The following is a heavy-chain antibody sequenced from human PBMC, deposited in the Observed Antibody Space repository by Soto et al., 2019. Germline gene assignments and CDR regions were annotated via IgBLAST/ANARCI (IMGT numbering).Heavy chain of an antibody. Sequence: ASVKVSCKASGYSFTSYYLHWVRRAPGQGPEWVGVINPNGGSTTYAQKFQGRVTMTRDTSTSTVYMELSSLRSEDTAVFYCARETGYYNSKQFDCWGQGTLVTVSS. CDR3: ARETGYYNSKQFDC. V-gene: IGHV1-46*01. CDR1: GYSFTSYY. CDR2: INPNGGST. D-gene: IGHD3-9*01. J-gene: IGHJ4*02.